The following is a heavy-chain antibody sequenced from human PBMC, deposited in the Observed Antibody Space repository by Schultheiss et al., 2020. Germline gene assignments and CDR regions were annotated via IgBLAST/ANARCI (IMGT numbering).Heavy chain of an antibody. CDR3: AKAYYGHYYYGMDV. Sequence: GGSLRLSCAASGFTFSSYGMHWVRQAPGKGLEWVSGISWNSGSIGYVDSVKGRFTISRDNAKNSLYLQMNSLRAEDTALYYCAKAYYGHYYYGMDVWGQGTTV. V-gene: IGHV3-9*01. J-gene: IGHJ6*02. D-gene: IGHD3-10*01. CDR2: ISWNSGSI. CDR1: GFTFSSYG.